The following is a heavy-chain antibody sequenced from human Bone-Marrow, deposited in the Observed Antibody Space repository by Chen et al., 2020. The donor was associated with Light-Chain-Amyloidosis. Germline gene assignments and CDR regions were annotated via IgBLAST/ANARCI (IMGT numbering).Heavy chain of an antibody. D-gene: IGHD3-3*01. CDR1: GYTFTGYY. J-gene: IGHJ6*02. CDR2: INPNSGGT. Sequence: QVQLVQSGAEVKKPGASVKVSCKASGYTFTGYYMHWVRQAPGQGLEWMGWINPNSGGTNYAQKFQGRVTMTRDTSISTAYMGLSRLRSDDTAVYYCARFRAYYDFWSGYYLDVWGQGTTVTVSS. V-gene: IGHV1-2*02. CDR3: ARFRAYYDFWSGYYLDV.